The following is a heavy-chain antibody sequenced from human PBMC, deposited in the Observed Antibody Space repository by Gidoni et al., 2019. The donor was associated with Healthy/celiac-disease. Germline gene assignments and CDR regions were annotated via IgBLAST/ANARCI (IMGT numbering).Heavy chain of an antibody. CDR2: IYHSGST. D-gene: IGHD6-6*01. CDR1: GGSISSSNW. Sequence: QVQLQESGPGLVKPPGTLSLTCAVPGGSISSSNWWSWARQPPGKGLAWIGEIYHSGSTNYNPSLKSRVTISVDKSKNQFSLELSSVTAADTAVYYCARYEYSSSSVDYWGQGTLVTVSS. CDR3: ARYEYSSSSVDY. J-gene: IGHJ4*02. V-gene: IGHV4-4*03.